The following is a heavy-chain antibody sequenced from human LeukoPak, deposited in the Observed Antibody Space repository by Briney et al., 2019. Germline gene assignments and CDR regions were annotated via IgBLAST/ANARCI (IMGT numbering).Heavy chain of an antibody. CDR2: IYSGGST. CDR3: ARDHCSGGSCYSAY. D-gene: IGHD2-15*01. V-gene: IGHV3-53*01. CDR1: GFTVSSNY. J-gene: IGHJ4*02. Sequence: PGGSLRLSCAASGFTVSSNYMTWVRQAPGKGLEWVSVIYSGGSTNYADSVKGRFTISRDNSENTLYLQMNSLRAEDTAVYYCARDHCSGGSCYSAYWGQGTLVTVSS.